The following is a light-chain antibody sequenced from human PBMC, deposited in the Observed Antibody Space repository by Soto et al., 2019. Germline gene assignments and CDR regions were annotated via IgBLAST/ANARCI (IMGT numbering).Light chain of an antibody. V-gene: IGKV3-15*01. Sequence: EIVMTQSPATLSVSPGERATLSCRASQSVSTNLAWYQQKPGQAPRLLMYGASTRATGIPARVSGSGSGTECTLTISSLQSEDFAVYYCQQYHNWPPYTFGQGTKLEIK. CDR3: QQYHNWPPYT. J-gene: IGKJ2*01. CDR1: QSVSTN. CDR2: GAS.